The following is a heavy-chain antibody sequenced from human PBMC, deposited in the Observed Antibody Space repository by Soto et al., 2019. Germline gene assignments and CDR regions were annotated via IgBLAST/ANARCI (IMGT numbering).Heavy chain of an antibody. CDR1: GGTFSSYA. CDR2: IIPIFGTA. Sequence: QVQLVQSGAEVKKPGSSVKVSCKASGGTFSSYAISWVRQAPGQGLEWMGGIIPIFGTANYAQKFQGRVTITADESKSTADVELSRLRSEDTAVYYCARAGRGYSSGCCENYWGQGTLVTVSS. CDR3: ARAGRGYSSGCCENY. D-gene: IGHD6-19*01. V-gene: IGHV1-69*12. J-gene: IGHJ4*02.